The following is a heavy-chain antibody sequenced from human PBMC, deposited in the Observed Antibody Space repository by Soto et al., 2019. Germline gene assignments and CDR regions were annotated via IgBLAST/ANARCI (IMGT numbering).Heavy chain of an antibody. CDR3: ARATYCSSTSCYWSYYYYYYGMGV. Sequence: PSEPLSLTCTVAGGSISRGGYYWSWIRQHPGKGLEWIGYIYYSGSTYYNPSLKSRVTISVDTSKNQFSLKLSSVTAADTAVYYCARATYCSSTSCYWSYYYYYYGMGVWGQGTTVTVSS. J-gene: IGHJ6*02. D-gene: IGHD2-2*01. V-gene: IGHV4-31*03. CDR1: GGSISRGGYY. CDR2: IYYSGST.